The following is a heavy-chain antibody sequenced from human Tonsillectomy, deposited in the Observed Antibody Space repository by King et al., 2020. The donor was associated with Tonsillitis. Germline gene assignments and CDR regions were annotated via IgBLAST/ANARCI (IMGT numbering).Heavy chain of an antibody. CDR2: IKQDGREK. D-gene: IGHD2-15*01. Sequence: VQLVESGGGLVQPGGSLRLSCAPSGFTFSSYWMSWVRQAPGKGLEWVANIKQDGREKYYVDSVKGRFTISRDNAKNSLYLQMNSLRAEDTAVYYCAGEGARYCSGGSCYLDYWGQGTLVTVSS. CDR1: GFTFSSYW. CDR3: AGEGARYCSGGSCYLDY. J-gene: IGHJ4*02. V-gene: IGHV3-7*01.